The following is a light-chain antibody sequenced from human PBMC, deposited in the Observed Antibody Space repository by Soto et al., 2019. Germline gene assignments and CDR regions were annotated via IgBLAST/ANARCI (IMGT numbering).Light chain of an antibody. V-gene: IGKV1-12*01. CDR2: AAX. J-gene: IGKJ5*01. CDR1: EDIITW. CDR3: QHADSFPLIT. Sequence: IQVDVGPTSMSASLXYRVLISCLTSEDIITWLAXXQQQPXXXTKLXXXAAXSLQSGVPSRFRGSGSGKDFTLTISSLQPEEFATYYCQHADSFPLITVGQGTRLEIK.